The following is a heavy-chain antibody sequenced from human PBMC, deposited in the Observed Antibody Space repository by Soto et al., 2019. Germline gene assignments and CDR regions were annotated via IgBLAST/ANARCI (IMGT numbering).Heavy chain of an antibody. Sequence: GGSLRLSCAASGFTFDDYAMHWVLQAPGKGLEWVSGISWSSGSIGYADSVKGRFTISRDNAKNSLYLQMNSLRAEDTALYYCAKDFHSSGWYSYYFDYWGQGTLVTFCS. CDR3: AKDFHSSGWYSYYFDY. V-gene: IGHV3-9*01. CDR2: ISWSSGSI. CDR1: GFTFDDYA. J-gene: IGHJ4*02. D-gene: IGHD6-19*01.